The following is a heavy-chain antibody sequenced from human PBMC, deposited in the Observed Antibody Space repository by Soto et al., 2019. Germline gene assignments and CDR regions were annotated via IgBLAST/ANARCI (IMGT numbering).Heavy chain of an antibody. Sequence: PGGSLRLSCAASGFTFISYWMHWVRQVPGTGPVWVSRISSDGTSTAYADSVKGRLTISRDNAKNTLSLQMDSLRAEDTAVYSCVRGAPFDYWGQGAQVTVSS. CDR1: GFTFISYW. CDR3: VRGAPFDY. J-gene: IGHJ4*02. CDR2: ISSDGTST. V-gene: IGHV3-74*01.